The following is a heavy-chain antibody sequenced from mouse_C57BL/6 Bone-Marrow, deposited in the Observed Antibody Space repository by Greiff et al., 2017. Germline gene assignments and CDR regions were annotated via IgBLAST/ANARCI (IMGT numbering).Heavy chain of an antibody. Sequence: DVKLVESGGDSVKPGGSLKLSCAASGFTFSSYGMYWVRQTPDKRLEWVATISSGGSYTYYPDSVKGRFTISRDNAKNTLYLQMSSLKSEDTAMYYCARPRRYFDVWGTGTTVTVSS. CDR1: GFTFSSYG. CDR3: ARPRRYFDV. J-gene: IGHJ1*03. D-gene: IGHD3-1*01. CDR2: ISSGGSYT. V-gene: IGHV5-6*02.